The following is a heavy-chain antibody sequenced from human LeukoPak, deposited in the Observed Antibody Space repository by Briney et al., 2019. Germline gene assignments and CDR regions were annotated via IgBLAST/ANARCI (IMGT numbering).Heavy chain of an antibody. CDR2: IIPIFGTA. V-gene: IGHV1-69*13. D-gene: IGHD3-3*01. J-gene: IGHJ6*03. CDR1: GGTFSSYA. CDR3: ARAQDDFWSGNYYYYYMDV. Sequence: SVKVSCKASGGTFSSYAISWVRQAPGQGLEWMGGIIPIFGTANYAQKFQGRVTITADESTSTAYMELSSLSSEDTAVYYCARAQDDFWSGNYYYYYMDVWGKGTTVTVSS.